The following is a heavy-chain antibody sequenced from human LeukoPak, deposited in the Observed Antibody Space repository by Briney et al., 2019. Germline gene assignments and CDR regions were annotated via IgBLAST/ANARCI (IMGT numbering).Heavy chain of an antibody. CDR2: IIPIFGTA. J-gene: IGHJ5*02. CDR1: GGTFSSYA. Sequence: SVKVSCKASGGTFSSYAISWVRQAPGQGLEWMGGIIPIFGTANYAQKFQGRVTITADKSTSTAYMELSSLRSEDTAVYYCARGSSGREWWFDPWGQGTLVTVSS. D-gene: IGHD3-10*01. V-gene: IGHV1-69*06. CDR3: ARGSSGREWWFDP.